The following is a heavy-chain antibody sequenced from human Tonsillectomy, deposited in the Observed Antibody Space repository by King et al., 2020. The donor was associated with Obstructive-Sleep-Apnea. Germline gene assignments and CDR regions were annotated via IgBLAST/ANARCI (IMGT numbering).Heavy chain of an antibody. CDR3: PRDIGDYDYVWGSYPILDD. J-gene: IGHJ4*02. D-gene: IGHD3-16*02. CDR2: INPNSGVT. V-gene: IGHV1-2*04. Sequence: VQLVESGAEVKKPGASVKVSCKASGYTFTGTYMHWLRQAPGHGLEWMGWINPNSGVTNYAQKFQGWVTMTRETSITTAYMELGRLRSDDTAVYYCPRDIGDYDYVWGSYPILDDWGQGTLVTVSS. CDR1: GYTFTGTY.